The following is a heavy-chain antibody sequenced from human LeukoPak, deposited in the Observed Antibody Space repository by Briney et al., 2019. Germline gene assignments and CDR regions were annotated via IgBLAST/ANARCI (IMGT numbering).Heavy chain of an antibody. Sequence: GSSVKVSCRASGGTFSSYAISWVRQAPGQGLEWMGGIIPIFGTANYAQKFQGRVTITADESTSTACMELSSLRSEDTAVYYCASLGRIAVAGPFDYWGQGTLVTVSS. CDR2: IIPIFGTA. J-gene: IGHJ4*02. CDR1: GGTFSSYA. D-gene: IGHD6-19*01. V-gene: IGHV1-69*01. CDR3: ASLGRIAVAGPFDY.